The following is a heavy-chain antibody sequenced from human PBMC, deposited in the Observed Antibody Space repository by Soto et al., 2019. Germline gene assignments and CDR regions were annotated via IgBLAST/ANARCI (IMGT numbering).Heavy chain of an antibody. V-gene: IGHV4-4*07. CDR1: GGSISSYY. CDR2: IYTSGST. Sequence: PSETLSLTCTVSGGSISSYYWSWIRQPAGKGLEWIGRIYTSGSTNYNPSLKSRVTMSVDTSKNQFSLKLSSVTAADTAVYYCAREYERDNWNYEVNLFDPWGQGTLVTVSS. D-gene: IGHD1-7*01. CDR3: AREYERDNWNYEVNLFDP. J-gene: IGHJ5*02.